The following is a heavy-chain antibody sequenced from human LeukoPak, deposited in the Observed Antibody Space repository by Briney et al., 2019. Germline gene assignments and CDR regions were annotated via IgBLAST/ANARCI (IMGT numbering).Heavy chain of an antibody. J-gene: IGHJ3*02. Sequence: PSETLSLACTVSGGSISSGGYYWSWIRQHPGKGLEWIGYIYYSGSTYYNPSLKSRVTISVDTSKNQFSLKLSSVTAADTAVYYCARSMTLDAFDIWGQGTMVTVSS. CDR2: IYYSGST. D-gene: IGHD2-21*02. CDR1: GGSISSGGYY. CDR3: ARSMTLDAFDI. V-gene: IGHV4-31*03.